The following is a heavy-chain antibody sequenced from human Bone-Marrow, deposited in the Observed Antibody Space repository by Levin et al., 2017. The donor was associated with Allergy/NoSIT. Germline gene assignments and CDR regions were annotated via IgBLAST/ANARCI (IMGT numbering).Heavy chain of an antibody. CDR3: AKGYKYFDWLFQPYFDY. V-gene: IGHV3-23*01. CDR1: GFTFSSYA. Sequence: PGGSLRLSCAASGFTFSSYAMSWVRQAPGKGLEWVSAISGSGGSTYYADSVKGRFTISRDNSKNTLYLQMNSLRAEDTAVYYCAKGYKYFDWLFQPYFDYWGQGTLVTVSS. D-gene: IGHD3-9*01. CDR2: ISGSGGST. J-gene: IGHJ4*02.